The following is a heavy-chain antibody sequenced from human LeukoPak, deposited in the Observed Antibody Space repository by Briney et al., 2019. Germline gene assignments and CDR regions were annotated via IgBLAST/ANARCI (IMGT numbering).Heavy chain of an antibody. CDR1: GYTFTSYY. J-gene: IGHJ5*02. CDR2: INPSGGST. V-gene: IGHV1-46*01. Sequence: ASVKVSCKASGYTFTSYYMHWVRQAPGQGLEWMGIINPSGGSTSYAQKFQGRVTMTRDTSTSTVYMELSSLRSEDTAVYYCARDGRSTSCSGCNWFDPWGQGTLVTVSS. D-gene: IGHD2-2*01. CDR3: ARDGRSTSCSGCNWFDP.